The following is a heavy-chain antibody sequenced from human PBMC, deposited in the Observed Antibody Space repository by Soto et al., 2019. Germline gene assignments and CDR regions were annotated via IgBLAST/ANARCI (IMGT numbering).Heavy chain of an antibody. Sequence: QVQLQESGPGLVKPSGTLSLTCAVSSGSISSSNWWSWVRQPPGKGLEWIGEIYHSGSTNYNPSLKSPVTISVDKSKNQFSLKLSSVTAADTAVYYCARGRPDCSGGSCYSDQAFDIWGQGTMVTVSS. V-gene: IGHV4-4*02. J-gene: IGHJ3*02. CDR2: IYHSGST. CDR1: SGSISSSNW. D-gene: IGHD2-15*01. CDR3: ARGRPDCSGGSCYSDQAFDI.